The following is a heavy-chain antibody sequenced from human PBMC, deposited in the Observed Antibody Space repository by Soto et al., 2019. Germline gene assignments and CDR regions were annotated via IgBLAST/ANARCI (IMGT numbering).Heavy chain of an antibody. Sequence: EVQLVESGGGLVQPGGSLRLSCAVSGFIFSEYWMTWVRQAPGKGLEWVATISPEGREKYYVDSLKGRFTISRDNAKNSLYLQMISLRAEDTALYYCARARIDYWGRGTLITVSS. V-gene: IGHV3-7*03. CDR1: GFIFSEYW. J-gene: IGHJ4*02. CDR3: ARARIDY. CDR2: ISPEGREK.